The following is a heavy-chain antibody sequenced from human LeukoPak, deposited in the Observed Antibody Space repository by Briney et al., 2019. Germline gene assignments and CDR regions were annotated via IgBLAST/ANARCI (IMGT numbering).Heavy chain of an antibody. CDR2: ISSSSSYI. CDR1: GFTFSSYS. V-gene: IGHV3-21*01. D-gene: IGHD4-17*01. CDR3: ARVDAIDYSDYEANWFDP. Sequence: GGSLRLSCAASGFTFSSYSMNWVRQAPGKGLEWVSSISSSSSYIYYADSVKGRFTISRDNAKNSLYLQMNSLRAEDTAVHYCARVDAIDYSDYEANWFDPWGQGTLVTVSS. J-gene: IGHJ5*02.